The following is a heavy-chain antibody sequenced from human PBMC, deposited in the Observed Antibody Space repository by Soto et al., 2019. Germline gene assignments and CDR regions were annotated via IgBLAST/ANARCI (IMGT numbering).Heavy chain of an antibody. J-gene: IGHJ3*02. CDR1: RYSFISYW. CDR3: ARIIGYCRNNDCSWTFDI. V-gene: IGHV5-51*01. D-gene: IGHD2-2*03. Sequence: GESLKISCKTSRYSFISYWVAWVRQKPGKGLEWMGTFYPGDSTSTYSPSFQGQVTISVDKSISTAYLHLSSLKASDTAMYYCARIIGYCRNNDCSWTFDIWGQGKTVTISS. CDR2: FYPGDSTS.